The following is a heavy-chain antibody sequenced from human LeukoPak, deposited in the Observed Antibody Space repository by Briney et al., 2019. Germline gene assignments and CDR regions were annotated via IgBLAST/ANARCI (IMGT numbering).Heavy chain of an antibody. CDR2: INPSGGST. J-gene: IGHJ5*02. V-gene: IGHV1-46*01. CDR3: ARAKGLFDP. D-gene: IGHD3-10*01. Sequence: ASVKLSCKASGYTFAINYIHCVRQAPGQGLEWMGIINPSGGSTSYTQKFQGRLTMTRDTSTSTVYMELSSLRSEDTAVYYCARAKGLFDPWGQGTLVTVSS. CDR1: GYTFAINY.